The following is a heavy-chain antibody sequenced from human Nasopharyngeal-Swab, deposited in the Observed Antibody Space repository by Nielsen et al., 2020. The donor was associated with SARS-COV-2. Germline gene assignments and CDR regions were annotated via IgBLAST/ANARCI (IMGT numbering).Heavy chain of an antibody. D-gene: IGHD2-21*02. CDR3: ARDLNDCGGDCGGYDYYYYGMDV. V-gene: IGHV4-4*02. Sequence: VRQAPGKGLEWIGEIYYSGSTNYNPSLKSRVTISVDKSKNQFSLKLSSVTAADTAVYYCARDLNDCGGDCGGYDYYYYGMDVWGQGTTVTVSS. CDR2: IYYSGST. J-gene: IGHJ6*02.